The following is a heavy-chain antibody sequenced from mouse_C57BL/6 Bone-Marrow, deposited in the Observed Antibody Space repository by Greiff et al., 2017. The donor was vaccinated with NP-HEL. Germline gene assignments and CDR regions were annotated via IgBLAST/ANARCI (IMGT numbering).Heavy chain of an antibody. Sequence: QVQLQQSGAELVRPGTSVKVSCKASGYAFTNYLIEWVKQRPGQGLEWIGVINPGSGGTNYNEKFKGKATLTADKSSSLAFMPPSSLTSEDSAVYFCARKGSRGYFDYWGQGTTLTVSS. CDR2: INPGSGGT. J-gene: IGHJ2*01. CDR1: GYAFTNYL. D-gene: IGHD1-1*01. V-gene: IGHV1-54*01. CDR3: ARKGSRGYFDY.